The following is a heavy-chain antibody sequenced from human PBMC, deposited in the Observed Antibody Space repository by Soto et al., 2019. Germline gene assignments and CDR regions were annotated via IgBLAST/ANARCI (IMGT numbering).Heavy chain of an antibody. CDR2: IYYSGST. J-gene: IGHJ6*03. V-gene: IGHV4-39*01. Sequence: QLQLQESGPGLVKPSETLSLTCTVSGGSISSSSYYWGWIRQPPGKGLEWIGSIYYSGSTYYNPSLKSRVTISVDTSKNQFSLKLSSVTAADTAVYYWASGYYGSGSYPEYYYMDVWGKGTTVTVSS. CDR1: GGSISSSSYY. CDR3: ASGYYGSGSYPEYYYMDV. D-gene: IGHD3-10*01.